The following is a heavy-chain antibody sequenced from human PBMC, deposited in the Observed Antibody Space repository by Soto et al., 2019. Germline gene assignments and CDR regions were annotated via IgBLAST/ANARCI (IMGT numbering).Heavy chain of an antibody. CDR1: GFTFSSYA. J-gene: IGHJ3*02. CDR3: AMITMVRGVIITTNDAFDI. D-gene: IGHD3-10*01. CDR2: ISYDGSNK. V-gene: IGHV3-30-3*01. Sequence: GGSLRLSCAASGFTFSSYAMHWVRQAPGKGLEWVAVISYDGSNKYYADSVKGRFTISRDNSKNTLYLQMNSLRAEDTAVYYCAMITMVRGVIITTNDAFDIWGQGTMVTVSS.